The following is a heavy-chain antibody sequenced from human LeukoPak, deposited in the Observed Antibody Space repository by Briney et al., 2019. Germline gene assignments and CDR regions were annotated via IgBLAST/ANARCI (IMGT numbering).Heavy chain of an antibody. D-gene: IGHD6-19*01. CDR2: IWYDGSNK. CDR1: GFTFSSYG. V-gene: IGHV3-33*06. Sequence: PGGSLRLSCAASGFTFSSYGMHWVRQAPGKGLEWVAVIWYDGSNKYYADSVKGRFTISRDNSKNTLYLQMNSLRAEDTAVYYRAKDPHSSGWFNWFDPWGQGTLVTVSS. J-gene: IGHJ5*02. CDR3: AKDPHSSGWFNWFDP.